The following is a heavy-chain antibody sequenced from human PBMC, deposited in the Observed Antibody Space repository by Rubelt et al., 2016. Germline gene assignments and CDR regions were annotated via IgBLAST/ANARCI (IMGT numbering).Heavy chain of an antibody. CDR1: GGSISSYY. D-gene: IGHD5-24*01. V-gene: IGHV4-59*12. J-gene: IGHJ2*01. CDR2: IYYSGST. CDR3: ASSAGLQLSGWYFDL. Sequence: QVQLQESGPGLVKPSETLSLTCTVSGGSISSYYWSWIRQPAGKGLEWIGYIYYSGSTNYNPSLKSRVTICVDASKNEFSLKLRSGTAADTAVYYCASSAGLQLSGWYFDLWGRGTLVTVSS.